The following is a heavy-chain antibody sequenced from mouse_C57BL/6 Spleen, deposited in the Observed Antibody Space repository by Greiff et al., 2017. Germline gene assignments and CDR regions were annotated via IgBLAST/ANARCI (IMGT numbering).Heavy chain of an antibody. CDR2: ISYDGSN. V-gene: IGHV3-6*01. Sequence: DVKLQESGPGLVKPSQSLSLTCSVTGYSITSGYYWNWIRQFPGNKLEWMGYISYDGSNNYNPSLKNRISITRDTSKNQFFLKLNSVTTEDTATYYCAILLRSWFAYWGQGTLVTVSA. D-gene: IGHD1-1*01. J-gene: IGHJ3*01. CDR1: GYSITSGYY. CDR3: AILLRSWFAY.